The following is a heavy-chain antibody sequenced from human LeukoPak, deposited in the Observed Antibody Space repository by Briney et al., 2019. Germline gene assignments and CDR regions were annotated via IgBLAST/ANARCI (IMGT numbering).Heavy chain of an antibody. D-gene: IGHD3-22*01. V-gene: IGHV4-39*07. CDR2: IYYSGST. CDR3: ATPSAPILVFITDDY. CDR1: GGSISSSSYY. J-gene: IGHJ4*02. Sequence: SETLSLTCTVSGGSISSSSYYWGWIRQPPGKGLEWIGNIYYSGSTYYNPSLKSRVTISVDTSKNQFSLKLSSVTAADTAVYYCATPSAPILVFITDDYWGQGILVTVSS.